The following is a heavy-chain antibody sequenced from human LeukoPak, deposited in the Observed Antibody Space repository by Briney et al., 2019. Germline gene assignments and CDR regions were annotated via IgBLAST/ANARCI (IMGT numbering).Heavy chain of an antibody. CDR3: ARANNWNDGPFDY. J-gene: IGHJ4*02. CDR1: GYTFTSYD. CDR2: MNPNSGST. V-gene: IGHV1-8*03. D-gene: IGHD1-1*01. Sequence: ASVKVSCKASGYTFTSYDINWVRQATGQGLEWMGWMNPNSGSTGYAQKFQGRVTITRNTSISTAYMELSRLRSDDTAVYYCARANNWNDGPFDYWGQGTLVTVSS.